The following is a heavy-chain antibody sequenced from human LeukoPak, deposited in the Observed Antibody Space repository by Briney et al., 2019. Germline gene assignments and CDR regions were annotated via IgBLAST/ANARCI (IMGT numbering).Heavy chain of an antibody. Sequence: ASVKVSCKASGYTFTGYYMHWVRQAPGQGLEWMGWINPNSGGTNYAQKFQGWVTMTRDTSISTAYMELSRLRSDDTAVYYCARGAYSSGWYLYYYYYGMDVWGQGTTVTVSS. CDR2: INPNSGGT. D-gene: IGHD6-19*01. V-gene: IGHV1-2*04. J-gene: IGHJ6*02. CDR3: ARGAYSSGWYLYYYYYGMDV. CDR1: GYTFTGYY.